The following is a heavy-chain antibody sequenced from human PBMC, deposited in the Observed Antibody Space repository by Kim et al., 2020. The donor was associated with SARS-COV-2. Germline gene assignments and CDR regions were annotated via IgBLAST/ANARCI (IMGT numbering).Heavy chain of an antibody. J-gene: IGHJ4*01. Sequence: SETLSLTCTVSGGSVSSYYWSWILQPPRKGLEWIVGIYYTGSTWYNTSPKSRVTISSDTTANNLSLMQISVTAAATTALFCSRGWYGGGDRFAYWG. D-gene: IGHD1-26*01. CDR2: IYYTGST. CDR1: GGSVSSYY. CDR3: SRGWYGGGDRFAY. V-gene: IGHV4-59*02.